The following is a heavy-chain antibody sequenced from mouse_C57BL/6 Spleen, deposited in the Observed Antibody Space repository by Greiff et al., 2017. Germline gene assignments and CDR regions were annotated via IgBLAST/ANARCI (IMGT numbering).Heavy chain of an antibody. Sequence: EVKLVESGGGLVKPGGSLTLSCAASGFTFSDYGMHWVRQAPEQGLEWVAYISRGSGTIYYADTVKGRFTIARDNAKNTLFLQMTSLRSEDTAMXYCARPRPAMDYWGQGTSVTVSS. J-gene: IGHJ4*01. D-gene: IGHD3-2*02. CDR3: ARPRPAMDY. V-gene: IGHV5-17*01. CDR1: GFTFSDYG. CDR2: ISRGSGTI.